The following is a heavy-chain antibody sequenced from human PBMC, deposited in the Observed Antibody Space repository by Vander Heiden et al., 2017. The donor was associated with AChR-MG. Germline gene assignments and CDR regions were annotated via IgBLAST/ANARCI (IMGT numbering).Heavy chain of an antibody. CDR3: ARELTGSFYFDF. D-gene: IGHD1-26*01. V-gene: IGHV1-46*03. J-gene: IGHJ4*02. Sequence: QVQLVQSGAEVKKPGASLKVSCRTSGFTFTNYQMHRVRQAPGPGLEWVGTINPSLDSTHYAQKFQGRVRMTRDTSTKTVYMDMTSLRPEDTAVYFCARELTGSFYFDFWGQGSLVTVSS. CDR2: INPSLDST. CDR1: GFTFTNYQ.